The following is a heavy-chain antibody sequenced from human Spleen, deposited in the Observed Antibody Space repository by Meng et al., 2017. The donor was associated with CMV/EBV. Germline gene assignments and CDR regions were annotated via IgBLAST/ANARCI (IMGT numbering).Heavy chain of an antibody. CDR2: IYTSGST. D-gene: IGHD2-2*01. J-gene: IGHJ4*02. CDR3: AGDIVVVPAVPLGY. Sequence: VQLQQPGPVLVKPSETRSLTCTVSGGSISSYYWSWIRQPAGKGLEWIGRIYTSGSTNYNPSLKSRVTMSVDTSKNQFSLKLSSVTAADTAVYYCAGDIVVVPAVPLGYWGQGTLVTVSS. CDR1: GGSISSYY. V-gene: IGHV4-4*07.